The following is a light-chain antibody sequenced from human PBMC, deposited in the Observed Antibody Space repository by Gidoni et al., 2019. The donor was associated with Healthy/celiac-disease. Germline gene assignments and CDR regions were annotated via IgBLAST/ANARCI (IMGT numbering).Light chain of an antibody. Sequence: ELVLTQSPGTLSLSPGERATPSCRASQSVSSSYLAWYQQKPGQAPRLLIYGASSRATGIPDRFSGSGSGTDFTLTISRLEPEDFAVYYCQQYGSSPVAFGQGTKVEIK. CDR3: QQYGSSPVA. J-gene: IGKJ1*01. CDR2: GAS. CDR1: QSVSSSY. V-gene: IGKV3-20*01.